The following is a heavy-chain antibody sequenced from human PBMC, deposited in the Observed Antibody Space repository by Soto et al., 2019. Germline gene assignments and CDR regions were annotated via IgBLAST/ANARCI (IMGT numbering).Heavy chain of an antibody. CDR1: GFTFSSYA. CDR2: ISYDGSNK. Sequence: QVQLVESGGGVVQPGRSLRLSCAASGFTFSSYAMHWVRQAPGKGLEWVAVISYDGSNKYYADSVKGRFTISRDNSKNTLYLQMNSLRAEDTAVYYCARGTLYDSSGYYYGYWGQGTLVTVSS. CDR3: ARGTLYDSSGYYYGY. D-gene: IGHD3-22*01. J-gene: IGHJ4*02. V-gene: IGHV3-30-3*01.